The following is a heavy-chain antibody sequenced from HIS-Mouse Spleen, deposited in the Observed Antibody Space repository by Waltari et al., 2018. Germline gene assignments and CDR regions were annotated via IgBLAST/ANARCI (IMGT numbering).Heavy chain of an antibody. CDR1: GFTFSSDW. V-gene: IGHV3-7*01. CDR3: ARDGGTGDFDY. D-gene: IGHD7-27*01. Sequence: EVQLVESGGGLVQPGGSLRLSCAASGFTFSSDWRSWVRRAPGKGLEWVANIKQDGSEKYYVDSVKGRFTISRDNAKNSLYLQMNSLRAEDTAVYYCARDGGTGDFDYWGQGTLVTVSS. J-gene: IGHJ4*02. CDR2: IKQDGSEK.